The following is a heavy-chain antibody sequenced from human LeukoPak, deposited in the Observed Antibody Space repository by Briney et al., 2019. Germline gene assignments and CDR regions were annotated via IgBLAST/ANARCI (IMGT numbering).Heavy chain of an antibody. D-gene: IGHD6-19*01. J-gene: IGHJ5*02. CDR3: ARGGSGWYGGYKWFEP. Sequence: ASVKVSCKASGYTFTNYYINWVRQATAQGLEWMGWMNPNSGNTGYAPKFQGRVTMTRNTSISTAYMELGSLRSEDTGVYDCARGGSGWYGGYKWFEPWGQGTLVTVSS. CDR2: MNPNSGNT. V-gene: IGHV1-8*01. CDR1: GYTFTNYY.